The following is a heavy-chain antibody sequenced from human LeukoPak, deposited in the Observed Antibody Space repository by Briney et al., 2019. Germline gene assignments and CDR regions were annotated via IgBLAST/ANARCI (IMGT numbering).Heavy chain of an antibody. CDR2: IYTSGST. CDR1: GGSISSGSYY. V-gene: IGHV4-61*02. J-gene: IGHJ4*02. CDR3: AGNYYGSGSYYSEDRY. D-gene: IGHD3-10*01. Sequence: SETLSLTCTVSGGSISSGSYYWSWIRQPAGKGLEWIGRIYTSGSTNYNPSLKSRVTISVDTSKRQFSLKLSSVTAADTAVYYCAGNYYGSGSYYSEDRYWGQGTLVTVSS.